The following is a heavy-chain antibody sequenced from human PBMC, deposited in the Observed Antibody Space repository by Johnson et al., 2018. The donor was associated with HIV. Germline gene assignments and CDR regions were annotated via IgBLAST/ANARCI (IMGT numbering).Heavy chain of an antibody. D-gene: IGHD3-22*01. J-gene: IGHJ3*01. V-gene: IGHV3-20*04. Sequence: VQLVESGGSVVRRGGSLRLSCTASGFTFDDYGMSWVRQVPGKGLEWGSGINWNGDNTGYADSLKGRFTLSSDNAKNSLYLQMNSLEAEDTALYYCARFLGYYDSNGYYFGDGFDVWGLGTMVTVSS. CDR2: INWNGDNT. CDR3: ARFLGYYDSNGYYFGDGFDV. CDR1: GFTFDDYG.